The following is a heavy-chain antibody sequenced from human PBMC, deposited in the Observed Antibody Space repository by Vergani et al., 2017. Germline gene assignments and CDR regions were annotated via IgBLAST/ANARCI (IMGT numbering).Heavy chain of an antibody. J-gene: IGHJ3*02. V-gene: IGHV4-59*01. CDR3: ARGDIVVVPAAMGGAPDAFDI. CDR1: GGPISSYY. CDR2: IYYSGST. Sequence: QVQLQESGPGLVKPSETLSLTCTVSGGPISSYYWSWIRQPPGKGLEWIGYIYYSGSTNYNPSLKSRVTTSVDTSKNQFSLKLSSVTAADTAVYYCARGDIVVVPAAMGGAPDAFDIWGQGTMVTVSS. D-gene: IGHD2-2*01.